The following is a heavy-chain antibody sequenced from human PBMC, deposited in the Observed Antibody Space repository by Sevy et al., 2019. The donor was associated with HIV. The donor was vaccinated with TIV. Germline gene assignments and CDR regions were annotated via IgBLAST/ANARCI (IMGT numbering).Heavy chain of an antibody. V-gene: IGHV3-21*01. CDR1: GFTFSYFT. Sequence: GGSLRLSCAASGFTFSYFTMNWVRQAPGKGLEGVSSIRSSSDYTYSADSVTGRFIISRDNAKNSLYLQMNSLRAEETAIYFCVREAPNTGFDYWGRGTLVTVSS. CDR3: VREAPNTGFDY. CDR2: IRSSSDYT. J-gene: IGHJ4*02. D-gene: IGHD5-18*01.